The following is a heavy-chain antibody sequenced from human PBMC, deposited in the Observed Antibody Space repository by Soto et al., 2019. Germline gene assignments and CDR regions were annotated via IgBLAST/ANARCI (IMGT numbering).Heavy chain of an antibody. J-gene: IGHJ4*02. Sequence: EVELLESGGDLVQPGGSLRLSCAASGFTFSSYDMNWVRQAPGKGLEWVSAIGVYANTYYADSVKGRFTISRDDSRNTVHLQLNSVRVDDTAVYYCAKESTVGSPGDDFDSWGQGTLVTVSS. D-gene: IGHD1-26*01. CDR2: IGVYANT. V-gene: IGHV3-23*01. CDR1: GFTFSSYD. CDR3: AKESTVGSPGDDFDS.